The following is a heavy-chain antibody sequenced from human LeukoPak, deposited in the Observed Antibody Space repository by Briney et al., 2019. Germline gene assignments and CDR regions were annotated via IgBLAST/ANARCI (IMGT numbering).Heavy chain of an antibody. CDR1: GFSFSGYG. Sequence: GGSLRLSCAAPGFSFSGYGMHWVRQAPGKGLEWVAYIQHDGSNQQYADSVKGRFTISRDSSKNTLYLQMNSLRAEDTAVYYCASKDPYDSRGYLLDYWGQGTLVTVSS. J-gene: IGHJ4*02. D-gene: IGHD3-22*01. CDR3: ASKDPYDSRGYLLDY. V-gene: IGHV3-30*02. CDR2: IQHDGSNQ.